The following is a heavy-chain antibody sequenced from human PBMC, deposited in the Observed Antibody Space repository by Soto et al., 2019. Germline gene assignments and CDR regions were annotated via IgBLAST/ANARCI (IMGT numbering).Heavy chain of an antibody. CDR3: ARDWSRPTVTNQRAFDI. J-gene: IGHJ3*02. CDR1: GGSISSSNW. D-gene: IGHD4-17*01. CDR2: IYHSGST. Sequence: QVQLQESGPGLVKPSGTLSLTCTVSGGSISSSNWWSWVRQPPGKGLEWIGEIYHSGSTNYNPSLKSRVTISVDKSKNQFSLKLSSVTAADTAVYYCARDWSRPTVTNQRAFDIWGQGTMVTVSS. V-gene: IGHV4-4*02.